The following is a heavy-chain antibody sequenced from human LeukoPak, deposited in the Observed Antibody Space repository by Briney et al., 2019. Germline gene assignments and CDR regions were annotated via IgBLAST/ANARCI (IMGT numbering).Heavy chain of an antibody. V-gene: IGHV1-2*02. CDR1: GYSFSDYY. CDR3: ARADRLHGGPYLIGP. J-gene: IGHJ5*02. D-gene: IGHD2-21*01. CDR2: INPNSGGT. Sequence: PGASVKVSCKASGYSFSDYYMHWVRQAPGQGLEWMGWINPNSGGTSSARKFQGRVTMTRDTSIATVYMEVSWLTSDDTAIYYSARADRLHGGPYLIGPWGQGTLVTVSS.